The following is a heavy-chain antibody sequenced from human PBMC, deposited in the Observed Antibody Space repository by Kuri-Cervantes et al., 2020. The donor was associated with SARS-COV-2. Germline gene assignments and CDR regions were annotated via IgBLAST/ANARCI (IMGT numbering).Heavy chain of an antibody. J-gene: IGHJ4*02. V-gene: IGHV1-18*01. CDR3: ARDAWSGRHCAGGSCQPLDY. D-gene: IGHD2-15*01. CDR1: GYTFTSYG. CDR2: ISAYSGQT. Sequence: ASVKVSCKTSGYTFTSYGISWVRQAPGQGLEWMGWISAYSGQTDYSPKLQGRVTMTTDESTSTAYVELRSLTSDDTAVYYCARDAWSGRHCAGGSCQPLDYWGQGALVTVSS.